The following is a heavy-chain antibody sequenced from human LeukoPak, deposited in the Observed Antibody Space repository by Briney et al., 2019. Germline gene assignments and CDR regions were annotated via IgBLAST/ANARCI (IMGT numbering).Heavy chain of an antibody. CDR1: GYTFTGYY. Sequence: ASVKVSCKASGYTFTGYYMHWVRQAPGQGLEWMGWINPNSGGTNYAQDFHGRVTMTRDTSISTAYMELSRLRSDDTAVYYCARDGDYGTGSYYRGCIDSWGQGTPVTVSP. CDR2: INPNSGGT. CDR3: ARDGDYGTGSYYRGCIDS. V-gene: IGHV1-2*02. J-gene: IGHJ4*02. D-gene: IGHD3-10*01.